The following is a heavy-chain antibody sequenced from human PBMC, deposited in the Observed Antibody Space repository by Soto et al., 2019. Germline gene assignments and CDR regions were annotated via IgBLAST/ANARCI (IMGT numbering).Heavy chain of an antibody. D-gene: IGHD6-19*01. CDR3: ARDRTAQYRSGLRFDP. Sequence: GGSLRLSCAASGFTFSSYSMNWVRQAPGKGLEWVSSISSSSSYIYYADSVKGRFTISRDNAKNSLYLQMNSLRAEDTAVYYCARDRTAQYRSGLRFDPWGQGTLVTVYS. J-gene: IGHJ5*02. V-gene: IGHV3-21*01. CDR2: ISSSSSYI. CDR1: GFTFSSYS.